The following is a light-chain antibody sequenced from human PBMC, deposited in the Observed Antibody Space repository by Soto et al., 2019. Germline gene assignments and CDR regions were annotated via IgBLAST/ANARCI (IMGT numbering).Light chain of an antibody. CDR3: QQYGSSPLT. Sequence: EIVLTQSPGTLSLSPGERATLSCRASQSVSSSYVAWYQQKPGQAPRLLFYGASSSATGIPDRFSGSGSGTDFTLTISRLEPEDFAVYYCQQYGSSPLTFGGGTKVEIK. CDR1: QSVSSSY. V-gene: IGKV3-20*01. J-gene: IGKJ4*01. CDR2: GAS.